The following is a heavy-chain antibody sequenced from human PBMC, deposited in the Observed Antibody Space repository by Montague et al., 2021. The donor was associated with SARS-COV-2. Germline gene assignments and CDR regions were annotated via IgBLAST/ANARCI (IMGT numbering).Heavy chain of an antibody. CDR3: ARGDGHYYGSGTYPYY. CDR1: GGSITSYY. CDR2: IYYSGST. D-gene: IGHD3-10*01. Sequence: SETLSLTCNVSGGSITSYYWSWIRQPPGKGLEYIGYIYYSGSTNYNPSLKSQVTMSVDTSKNQFSLKLSSVTAADTAVYYCARGDGHYYGSGTYPYYWGQGTLVTVSS. J-gene: IGHJ4*02. V-gene: IGHV4-59*01.